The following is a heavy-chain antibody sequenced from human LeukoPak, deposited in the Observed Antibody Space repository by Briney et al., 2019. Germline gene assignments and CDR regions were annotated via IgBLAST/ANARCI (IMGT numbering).Heavy chain of an antibody. Sequence: SETLSLTCAVYGGSFSGYYWSWIRQPPGKGLEWIGEINHSRSTNYNPSLKSRVTISVDTSKNQFSLKLSSVTAADTAVYYCARTTIDGYSSGWYDYYYYMDVWGKGTTVTVSS. D-gene: IGHD6-19*01. V-gene: IGHV4-34*01. J-gene: IGHJ6*03. CDR2: INHSRST. CDR1: GGSFSGYY. CDR3: ARTTIDGYSSGWYDYYYYMDV.